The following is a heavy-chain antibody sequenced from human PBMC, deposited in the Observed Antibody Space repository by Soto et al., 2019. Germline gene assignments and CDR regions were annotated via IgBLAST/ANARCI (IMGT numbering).Heavy chain of an antibody. Sequence: SVKVSCKASGGTFSSYAISCVRQSPVQWLEWMGGIIPIFGTANYAQKFQGRVTITADESTSTAYMELSSLRSEDTAVYYCARAMRCGGVCDWDYYGMDVWGQGTTVTVSS. CDR3: ARAMRCGGVCDWDYYGMDV. CDR2: IIPIFGTA. V-gene: IGHV1-69*13. J-gene: IGHJ6*02. CDR1: GGTFSSYA. D-gene: IGHD2-8*02.